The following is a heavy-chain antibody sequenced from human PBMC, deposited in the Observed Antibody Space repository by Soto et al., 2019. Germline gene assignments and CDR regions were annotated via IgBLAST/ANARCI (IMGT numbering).Heavy chain of an antibody. J-gene: IGHJ3*02. Sequence: GGSLRLSCAASGFTFSSYSMNWVRQAPGKGLEWVSVIYSGGSTYYADSVKGRFTISRDNSKNTLYLQMNSLRAEDTAVYYCAREATVAGPDAFDIWGQGTMVTVSS. CDR1: GFTFSSYS. D-gene: IGHD6-19*01. V-gene: IGHV3-66*02. CDR2: IYSGGST. CDR3: AREATVAGPDAFDI.